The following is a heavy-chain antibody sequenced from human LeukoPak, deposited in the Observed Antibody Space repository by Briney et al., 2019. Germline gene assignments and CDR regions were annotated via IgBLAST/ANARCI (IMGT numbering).Heavy chain of an antibody. J-gene: IGHJ4*02. D-gene: IGHD6-6*01. V-gene: IGHV4-39*07. CDR3: ARGPPLYSSSSGGGTLDY. CDR1: GGSISSSSHS. Sequence: SETLSLTCTVSGGSISSSSHSWGWIRQPPGKGLEWIGEIHHSGSTNYNPSLKSRVTISVDTSKNQFSLKLNFVTAAGTAVYYCARGPPLYSSSSGGGTLDYWGQGTLVTVSS. CDR2: IHHSGST.